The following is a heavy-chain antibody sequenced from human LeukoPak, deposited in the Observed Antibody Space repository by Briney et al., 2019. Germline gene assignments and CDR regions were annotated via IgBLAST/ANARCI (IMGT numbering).Heavy chain of an antibody. CDR3: ARDHYDFWSGPFDY. D-gene: IGHD3-3*01. CDR2: IIPIFGTA. J-gene: IGHJ4*02. V-gene: IGHV1-69*05. Sequence: ASVKVSCKASGGTFSSYAISWVRRAPGQGLEWMGGIIPIFGTANYAQKFQGRVTITTDESTSTAYMELSSLRSEDTAVYYCARDHYDFWSGPFDYWGQGTLVTVSS. CDR1: GGTFSSYA.